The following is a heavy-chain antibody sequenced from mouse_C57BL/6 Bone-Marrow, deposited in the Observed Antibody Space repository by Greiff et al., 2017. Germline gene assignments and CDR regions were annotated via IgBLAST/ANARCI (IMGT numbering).Heavy chain of an antibody. CDR1: GYTFTSYW. V-gene: IGHV1-64*01. CDR2: IHPNSGST. Sequence: VQLQQPGAELVKPGASVKLSCKASGYTFTSYWMHWVKQRPGQGLEWIGRIHPNSGSTNYNEKFKSKATLTVDESSSTAYMQLSSLTSEDSAVYYCESPYYYGSSLGFWGRGTAVTVTA. D-gene: IGHD1-1*01. J-gene: IGHJ1*03. CDR3: ESPYYYGSSLGF.